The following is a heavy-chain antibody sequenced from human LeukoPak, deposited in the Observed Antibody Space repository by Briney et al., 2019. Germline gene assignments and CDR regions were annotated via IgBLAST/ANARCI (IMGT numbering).Heavy chain of an antibody. J-gene: IGHJ4*02. CDR3: ARKNYDILTGYYSLDY. D-gene: IGHD3-9*01. V-gene: IGHV6-1*01. CDR2: TYYRSKWSN. Sequence: SQTLSLTCAISGDSVSSNTAAWNWIRQSPSRGLEWLGRTYYRSKWSNDYAVSVKSRITITPDTSKNQFSLKLSSVTAADTAVYYCARKNYDILTGYYSLDYWGQGTLVTVSS. CDR1: GDSVSSNTAA.